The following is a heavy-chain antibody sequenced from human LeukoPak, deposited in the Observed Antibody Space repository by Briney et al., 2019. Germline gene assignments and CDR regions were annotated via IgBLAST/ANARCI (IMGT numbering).Heavy chain of an antibody. CDR1: GGSISSGGYY. V-gene: IGHV4-30-2*01. Sequence: SETLSLTCTVSGGSISSGGYYWSWIRQPPGKGLEWIGYIYHSGSTYYNPSLKSRVTISVDRSKNQFSLKLSAVTAADTAVYYCASARLKASGYLGYWGQGTLVTVSS. D-gene: IGHD5-12*01. CDR2: IYHSGST. J-gene: IGHJ4*02. CDR3: ASARLKASGYLGY.